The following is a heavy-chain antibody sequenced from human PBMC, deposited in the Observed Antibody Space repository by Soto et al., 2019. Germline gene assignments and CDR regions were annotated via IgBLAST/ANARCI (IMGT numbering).Heavy chain of an antibody. CDR1: GFIFSSNA. CDR3: AKIEYFGDPPGGDY. Sequence: EVQLSEYGGVLVQPGGSLRLSCAASGFIFSSNAMSWVRQAPGKGLEWVTIIRGSGSSTYYADSVKGRYTISRDNSQNTLTLKMTSRRAEETAVYYCAKIEYFGDPPGGDYWGQGILVTVST. CDR2: IRGSGSST. D-gene: IGHD3-10*01. V-gene: IGHV3-23*01. J-gene: IGHJ4*02.